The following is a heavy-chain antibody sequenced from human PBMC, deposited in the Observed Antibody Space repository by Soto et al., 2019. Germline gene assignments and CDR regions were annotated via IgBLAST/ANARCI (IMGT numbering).Heavy chain of an antibody. Sequence: GESLKISCKGSGYSFTSYWIGWVRQMPGKGLEWMGIIYPGDSDTRYSPSFQGQVTISADKSISTAYLQWSSLKASDTAMYYCARRLITIFGVAQYYFDYWGQGTLVTVSS. CDR2: IYPGDSDT. CDR1: GYSFTSYW. V-gene: IGHV5-51*01. CDR3: ARRLITIFGVAQYYFDY. J-gene: IGHJ4*02. D-gene: IGHD3-3*01.